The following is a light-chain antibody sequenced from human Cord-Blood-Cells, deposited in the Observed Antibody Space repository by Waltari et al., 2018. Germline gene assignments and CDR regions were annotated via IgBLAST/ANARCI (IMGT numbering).Light chain of an antibody. V-gene: IGKV3-11*01. CDR3: QQRSNWFLT. J-gene: IGKJ4*01. CDR1: QSVSSY. CDR2: DAS. Sequence: EIVLTQSPATLSLSPGDIATLSCRDSQSVSSYLAWYQQKPGQAPRLLIYDASNRATGIPARFSGSGSGTDFTLTISSLEPEDFAVYYCQQRSNWFLTFGGGTKVEIK.